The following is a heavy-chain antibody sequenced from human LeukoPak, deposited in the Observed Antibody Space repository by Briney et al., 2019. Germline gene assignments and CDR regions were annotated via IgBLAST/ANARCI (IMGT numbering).Heavy chain of an antibody. CDR1: GFTFSNYA. Sequence: GGSLRLSCAASGFTFSNYAMSWVRQAPGKGLEWVSAISGSGDSRYYADSVKGRFTISRVNSNNTLFLQMNSLRAEDTAVYYCAKEDSSGWNDYWGQGTLVTVSS. CDR3: AKEDSSGWNDY. CDR2: ISGSGDSR. J-gene: IGHJ4*02. D-gene: IGHD6-19*01. V-gene: IGHV3-23*01.